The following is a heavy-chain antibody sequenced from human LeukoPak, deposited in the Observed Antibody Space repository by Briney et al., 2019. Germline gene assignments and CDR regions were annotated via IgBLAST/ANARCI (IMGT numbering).Heavy chain of an antibody. CDR1: GFTVSSNY. V-gene: IGHV3-53*01. J-gene: IGHJ5*02. Sequence: GSLRLSCAASGFTVSSNYMSWVRQAPGKGLEWVSVIYSGGITDYADSVKGRFTISRDNSKNTVYLQMNSLRAEDTAVYYCARENGYNTWGQGTLVTVSS. CDR2: IYSGGIT. D-gene: IGHD5-24*01. CDR3: ARENGYNT.